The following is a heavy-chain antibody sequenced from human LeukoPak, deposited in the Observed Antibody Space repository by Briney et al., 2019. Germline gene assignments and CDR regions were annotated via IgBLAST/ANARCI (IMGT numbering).Heavy chain of an antibody. Sequence: GESLKISCKGSGYSFTSYWIGWVRQMPGKGLEWMGIIYPGDSDTRYSPSFQGQVTISADKSISTAYLQWSSLKASDTAMYYCARLKEDYYDSSGYYLGHYFDYWGQGTLVTVSS. CDR1: GYSFTSYW. V-gene: IGHV5-51*01. J-gene: IGHJ4*02. CDR3: ARLKEDYYDSSGYYLGHYFDY. D-gene: IGHD3-22*01. CDR2: IYPGDSDT.